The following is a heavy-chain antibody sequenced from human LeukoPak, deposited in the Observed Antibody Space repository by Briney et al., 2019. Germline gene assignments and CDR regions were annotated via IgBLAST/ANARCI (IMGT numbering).Heavy chain of an antibody. V-gene: IGHV3-15*01. Sequence: GGSLRLSCAASGFTFSNAWMSWVRQAPGKGLEWVGRIKSKTDGGTTDYAAPVKGRFTISRDDSKNTLYLQMNSLKTEDTAVYYCTIGTVVTPPFDYWGQGTLVTVSS. J-gene: IGHJ4*02. CDR1: GFTFSNAW. D-gene: IGHD4-23*01. CDR2: IKSKTDGGTT. CDR3: TIGTVVTPPFDY.